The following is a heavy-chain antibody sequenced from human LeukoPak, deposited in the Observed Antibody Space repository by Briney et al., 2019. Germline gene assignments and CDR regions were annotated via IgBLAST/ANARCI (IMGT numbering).Heavy chain of an antibody. J-gene: IGHJ4*02. CDR2: ISGSGSTI. Sequence: GGSLRLSCAASGFTFSSYAMSWVRQAPGKGLEWVSAISGSGSTIYYADSVKGRFTISRDNAKNSLYLQMNSLRAEDTAVYYCARLLGYCTNGVCYPDYWGQGTLVTVSS. CDR1: GFTFSSYA. V-gene: IGHV3-48*04. D-gene: IGHD2-8*01. CDR3: ARLLGYCTNGVCYPDY.